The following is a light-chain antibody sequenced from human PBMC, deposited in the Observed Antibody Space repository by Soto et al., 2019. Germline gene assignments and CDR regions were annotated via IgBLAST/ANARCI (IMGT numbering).Light chain of an antibody. J-gene: IGKJ3*01. CDR2: GAS. CDR3: QQYNNWPPGLFT. CDR1: QSVSSN. Sequence: EIVMTQSPATLSVSPGERATLSCRASQSVSSNLAWYQQKPGQAPRLLIYGASTRATGIPARFSGSGSGTEFTLTISSLQSEDFAVYYGQQYNNWPPGLFTFGPGAKVDSK. V-gene: IGKV3-15*01.